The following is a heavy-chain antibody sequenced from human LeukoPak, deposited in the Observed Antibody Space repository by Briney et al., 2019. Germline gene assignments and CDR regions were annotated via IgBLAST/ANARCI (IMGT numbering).Heavy chain of an antibody. CDR2: ISGSGGST. J-gene: IGHJ3*02. D-gene: IGHD1-26*01. CDR1: GLTFNNYA. CDR3: AKHIVGAPVVGSAFDI. Sequence: GGSLRLSCAASGLTFNNYAMSWVRQAPGKGLEWVSAISGSGGSTYYADSVKGRFTISRDNSKNTLYLQMNSLRAEDTAVYYCAKHIVGAPVVGSAFDIWGQGTMVTVSS. V-gene: IGHV3-23*01.